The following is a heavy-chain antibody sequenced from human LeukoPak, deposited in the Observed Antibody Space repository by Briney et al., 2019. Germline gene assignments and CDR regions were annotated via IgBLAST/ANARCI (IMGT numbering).Heavy chain of an antibody. Sequence: GASVKVSCKASGYTFTGYYMHWVRQAPGQGLEWMGWINPNSGGTNYAQKFQGRVTMTRDTSVSTAYMELSRLRSDDTAAYYCAREEIIVGATTFDYWGQGTLVTVSS. CDR2: INPNSGGT. CDR3: AREEIIVGATTFDY. V-gene: IGHV1-2*02. CDR1: GYTFTGYY. J-gene: IGHJ4*02. D-gene: IGHD1-26*01.